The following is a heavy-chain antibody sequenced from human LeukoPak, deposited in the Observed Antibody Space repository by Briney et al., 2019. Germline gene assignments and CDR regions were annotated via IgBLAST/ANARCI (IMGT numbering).Heavy chain of an antibody. J-gene: IGHJ4*02. CDR1: GFTFSSYA. CDR3: ARGGYQLLWSAFDN. V-gene: IGHV3-30-3*01. Sequence: GGSLRLSCAASGFTFSSYAMHWVRQAPGKGLEWVAVISYDGSNKYYADSVKGRFTISRDNSKNTLYLQMNSLRVEETAVYHCARGGYQLLWSAFDNWGQGTLVTVSS. D-gene: IGHD2-2*01. CDR2: ISYDGSNK.